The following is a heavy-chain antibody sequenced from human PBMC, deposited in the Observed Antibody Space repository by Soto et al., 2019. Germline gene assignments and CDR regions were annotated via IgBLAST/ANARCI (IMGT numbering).Heavy chain of an antibody. CDR1: GFPFSYYA. J-gene: IGHJ4*02. CDR3: AKVGPSSGYYYFDY. D-gene: IGHD3-22*01. V-gene: IGHV3-23*01. Sequence: PGGALRISCAAAGFPFSYYAMSWVRPAPGKGLEWVSAISGSGGSTYYADSVKGRFTISRDNSKNTLYLQMNSLRAEDTAVYYCAKVGPSSGYYYFDYWGQGTLVTVSS. CDR2: ISGSGGST.